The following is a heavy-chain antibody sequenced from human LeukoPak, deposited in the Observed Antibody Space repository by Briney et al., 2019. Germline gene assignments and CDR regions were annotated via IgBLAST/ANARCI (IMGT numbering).Heavy chain of an antibody. V-gene: IGHV1-46*01. CDR3: ARPSRDGYNYLDY. J-gene: IGHJ4*02. CDR2: INPSGGST. Sequence: ASVKVSCKASGYIFTSYNIYWVRQAPGQGLEWMGIINPSGGSTNYAQKFQGRVTMTTDTSTSTAYMELRSLRSDDTAVYYCARPSRDGYNYLDYWGQGTLVTVSS. CDR1: GYIFTSYN. D-gene: IGHD5-24*01.